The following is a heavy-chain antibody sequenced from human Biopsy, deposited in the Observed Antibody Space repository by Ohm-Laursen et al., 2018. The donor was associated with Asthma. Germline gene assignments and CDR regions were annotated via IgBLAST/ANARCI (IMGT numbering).Heavy chain of an antibody. D-gene: IGHD3-9*01. J-gene: IGHJ3*02. CDR3: ARTYFDFLTGQVHDAFAM. CDR2: INAANGNT. Sequence: ASVKVSCKVSGYTFINYAIHWVRQAPGHSLEWMGWINAANGNTKYSQKFQGRLTIRRDTSASTAYMDLSSLRSEDTAVYYCARTYFDFLTGQVHDAFAMWGQGTMVTVSS. CDR1: GYTFINYA. V-gene: IGHV1-3*01.